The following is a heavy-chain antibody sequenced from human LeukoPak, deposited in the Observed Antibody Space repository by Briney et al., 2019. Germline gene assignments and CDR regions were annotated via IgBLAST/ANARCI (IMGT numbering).Heavy chain of an antibody. J-gene: IGHJ4*02. CDR2: INHSGST. CDR1: GGSFSGYY. CDR3: ARGLSNGGNYYDSSGSLDY. D-gene: IGHD3-22*01. Sequence: SETLSLTCAVYGGSFSGYYWSWIRQPPGKGLEWIGEINHSGSTNYNPSLKGRVTISVDASKNQFSLKLSSVTAADTAVYYCARGLSNGGNYYDSSGSLDYWGQGTLVTVSS. V-gene: IGHV4-34*01.